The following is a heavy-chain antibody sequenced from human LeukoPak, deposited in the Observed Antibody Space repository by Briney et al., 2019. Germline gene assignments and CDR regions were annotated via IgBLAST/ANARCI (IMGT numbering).Heavy chain of an antibody. V-gene: IGHV3-23*01. Sequence: GGTLRLSCAASGFTFSSYGMSWVRQAPGKGLEWVSGISGSGGSTYYADSVKGRFTISRDNSKNTLYLQMNSLRAEDTAVYYCARVGSSWYSLEYFQHWGQGTLVTVSS. CDR1: GFTFSSYG. CDR3: ARVGSSWYSLEYFQH. D-gene: IGHD6-13*01. J-gene: IGHJ1*01. CDR2: ISGSGGST.